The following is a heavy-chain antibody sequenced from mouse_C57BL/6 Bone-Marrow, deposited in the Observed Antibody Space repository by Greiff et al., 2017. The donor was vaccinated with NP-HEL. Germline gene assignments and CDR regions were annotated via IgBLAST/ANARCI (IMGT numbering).Heavy chain of an antibody. CDR3: ARIGAGYFDY. CDR2: IYPRSGNT. CDR1: GYTFTSYG. V-gene: IGHV1-81*01. J-gene: IGHJ2*01. D-gene: IGHD2-14*01. Sequence: VQLVESGAELARPGASVKLSCKASGYTFTSYGISWVKQRTGKGLEWIGAIYPRSGNTYYNEKFKGKATLTADKSSSTAYMELRSLTSEDSAVYFCARIGAGYFDYWGQGTTLTVSS.